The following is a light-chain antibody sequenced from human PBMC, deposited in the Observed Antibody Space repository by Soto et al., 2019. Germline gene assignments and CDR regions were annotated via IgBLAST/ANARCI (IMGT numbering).Light chain of an antibody. CDR1: SSDVGGYNY. V-gene: IGLV2-14*01. CDR2: EVS. CDR3: SSYTITSTLV. Sequence: QSVLTQPASVSGSLGQSITISCTGASSDVGGYNYVSWYQQHPGKAPKVMIYEVSNRPSGVSNRFSGSKSGNTASLTISGLQAEDEGDYYCSSYTITSTLVFGGGTKVTVL. J-gene: IGLJ3*02.